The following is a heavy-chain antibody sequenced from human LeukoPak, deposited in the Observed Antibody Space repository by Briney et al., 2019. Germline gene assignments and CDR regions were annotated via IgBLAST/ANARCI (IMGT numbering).Heavy chain of an antibody. CDR2: INQDGREK. CDR1: GFAFSSFW. J-gene: IGHJ4*02. D-gene: IGHD6-19*01. V-gene: IGHV3-7*04. CDR3: TRGSGWYPDY. Sequence: PGGSLRLSCAASGFAFSSFWMSWVRQVPGKGLEWVANINQDGREKNYVDSVKGRFTIFRDNAKNSLYLQMNSLRVEDTAVLYCTRGSGWYPDYWGQGTLVTVSS.